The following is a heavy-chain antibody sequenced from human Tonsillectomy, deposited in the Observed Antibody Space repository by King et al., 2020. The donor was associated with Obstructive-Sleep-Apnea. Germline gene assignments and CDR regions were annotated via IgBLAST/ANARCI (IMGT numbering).Heavy chain of an antibody. D-gene: IGHD5-24*01. CDR3: ARARRXXXNPFDX. J-gene: IGHJ4*02. Sequence: QVQLQESGPGLVKPSQTLSLTCTVSGDSISSGGYYWSWIRQHPGKGLEWIGYIYYSGSTYYNPSLKSRVTISVDTSKNQFSLKVSSVTAADTAVYYCARARRXXXNPFDXWGQGXLVXVXS. CDR1: GDSISSGGYY. V-gene: IGHV4-31*03. CDR2: IYYSGST.